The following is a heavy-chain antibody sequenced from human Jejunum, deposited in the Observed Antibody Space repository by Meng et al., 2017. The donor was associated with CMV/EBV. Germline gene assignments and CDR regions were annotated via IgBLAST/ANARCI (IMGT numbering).Heavy chain of an antibody. CDR3: ARELGYCSGGNCYGGTFDY. V-gene: IGHV4-34*02. CDR1: GGSVSGHY. J-gene: IGHJ4*02. D-gene: IGHD2-15*01. CDR2: MNPSGVT. Sequence: LQQWGAGLLRPSETRSLTCAVYGGSVSGHYWSWIRQTPGKGLEWIGEMNPSGVTIYNPSLKGRVTISVDTSKNQFSLKLTSVTAADTALYYCARELGYCSGGNCYGGTFDYWGQGTLVTVSS.